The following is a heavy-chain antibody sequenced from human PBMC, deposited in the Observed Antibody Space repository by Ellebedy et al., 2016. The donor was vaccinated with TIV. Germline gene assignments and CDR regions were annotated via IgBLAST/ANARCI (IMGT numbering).Heavy chain of an antibody. V-gene: IGHV4-39*01. CDR3: AASVSVTGGIDY. CDR2: ISYRGSS. D-gene: IGHD2-21*02. CDR1: SGSITNGNHS. Sequence: MPSETLSLTCSVSSGSITNGNHSWVWNRQTPGKGLEWIGTISYRGSSDYAPSLKRRVTISVHTTMDQFSLKLSSVTAADSAVYFCAASVSVTGGIDYWGQGTLVTVS. J-gene: IGHJ4*02.